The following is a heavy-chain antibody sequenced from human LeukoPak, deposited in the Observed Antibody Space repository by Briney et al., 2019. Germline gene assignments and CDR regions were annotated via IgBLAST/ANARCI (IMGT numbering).Heavy chain of an antibody. V-gene: IGHV3-53*01. CDR3: ARAAWIDYYYYMDV. CDR1: GFTFTTYG. Sequence: GGTLRLSCSASGFTFTTYGMNWVRQAPGKGLEWVSVIYSSGTTYYADSVKGRFTISRDNSKNTLYLQMNSLRAEDTAVYYCARAAWIDYYYYMDVWGKGTTVTISS. J-gene: IGHJ6*03. CDR2: IYSSGTT. D-gene: IGHD2-2*03.